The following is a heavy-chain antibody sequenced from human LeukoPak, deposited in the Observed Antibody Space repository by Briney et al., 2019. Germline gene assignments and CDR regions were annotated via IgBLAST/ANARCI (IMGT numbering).Heavy chain of an antibody. J-gene: IGHJ3*02. CDR1: GYTFTGYY. CDR2: INPNSGGT. CDR3: ARLATRYYDSSDASDI. D-gene: IGHD3-22*01. Sequence: ASVKVSCKASGYTFTGYYMHWVRQAPGQGLEWMGWINPNSGGTNYAQKFQGRVTMTRDTSISTAYMELRSLRSDDTAVYYCARLATRYYDSSDASDIWGQGTMVTVSS. V-gene: IGHV1-2*02.